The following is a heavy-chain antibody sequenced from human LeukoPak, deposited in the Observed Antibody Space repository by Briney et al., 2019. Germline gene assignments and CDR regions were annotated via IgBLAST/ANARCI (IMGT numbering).Heavy chain of an antibody. CDR2: ISGSGGST. CDR3: AKGGSSSWYHYFDY. Sequence: GGSLRLSCAASGFTFSSYAMSWVRQAPGKGLELVSAISGSGGSTYYADSVKGRFTISRDNSKNTLYLQMNSLRAEDTAVYYCAKGGSSSWYHYFDYWGQGTLVTVSS. V-gene: IGHV3-23*01. J-gene: IGHJ4*02. D-gene: IGHD6-13*01. CDR1: GFTFSSYA.